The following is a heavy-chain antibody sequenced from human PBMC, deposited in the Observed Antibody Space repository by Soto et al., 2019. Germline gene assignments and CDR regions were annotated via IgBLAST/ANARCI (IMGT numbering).Heavy chain of an antibody. CDR2: IRSKAYGGTT. Sequence: GGSLRLSCTASGFTFGDYAMSWFRQAPGKGLEWVGFIRSKAYGGTTEYAASVKGRFTISRDDSKSIAYLQMNSLKTEDTAVYYCTRDLHPLGYCSGVSCYSYNWFDPWGQGTLVTVSS. CDR3: TRDLHPLGYCSGVSCYSYNWFDP. CDR1: GFTFGDYA. D-gene: IGHD2-15*01. J-gene: IGHJ5*02. V-gene: IGHV3-49*03.